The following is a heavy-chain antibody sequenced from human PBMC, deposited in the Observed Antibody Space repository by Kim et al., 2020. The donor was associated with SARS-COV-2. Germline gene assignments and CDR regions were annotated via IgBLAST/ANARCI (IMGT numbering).Heavy chain of an antibody. CDR3: ARGEPVSSSGWYTWFDP. J-gene: IGHJ5*02. Sequence: SETLSLTCAVYGGSFSGYYWSWIRQPPGKGLEWIGEINHSGSTNYNPSLKSRVTISVDTSKNQFSLKLSSVTAADTAVYYCARGEPVSSSGWYTWFDPWGQGTLVTVSS. CDR2: INHSGST. CDR1: GGSFSGYY. V-gene: IGHV4-34*01. D-gene: IGHD6-19*01.